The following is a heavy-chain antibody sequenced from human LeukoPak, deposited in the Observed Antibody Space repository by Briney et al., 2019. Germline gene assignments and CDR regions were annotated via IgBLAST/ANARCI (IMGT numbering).Heavy chain of an antibody. CDR2: IWYGGSNK. CDR1: GFTFSSYG. D-gene: IGHD7-27*01. Sequence: LRLSCAASGFTFSSYGMHWVRQAPGKGLEWVAVIWYGGSNKYYADSVKGRFTISRDNSKNTLYLQMNSLRAEDTAVYYCAKDLLSGELGNWGQGTMVTVSS. J-gene: IGHJ3*01. V-gene: IGHV3-33*06. CDR3: AKDLLSGELGN.